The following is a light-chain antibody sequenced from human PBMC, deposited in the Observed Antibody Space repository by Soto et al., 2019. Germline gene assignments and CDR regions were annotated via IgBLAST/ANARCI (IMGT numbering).Light chain of an antibody. CDR2: AAS. CDR1: QTISTY. Sequence: DIQMTQSPSSLSASVGDRVTITCRASQTISTYLNWYQQNPGKAPKLLIYAASNLQNGVPSRFSGSGSGTDFTLTIISLQPEDFATYYCQKSSSIPYTFGQGTKLEIK. CDR3: QKSSSIPYT. V-gene: IGKV1-39*01. J-gene: IGKJ2*01.